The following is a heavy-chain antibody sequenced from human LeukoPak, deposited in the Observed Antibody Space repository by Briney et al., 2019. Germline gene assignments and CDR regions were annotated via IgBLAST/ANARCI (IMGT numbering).Heavy chain of an antibody. J-gene: IGHJ4*02. V-gene: IGHV4-59*08. D-gene: IGHD5-24*01. Sequence: PSETLSLTCTVSGGSISSYYWSWIRQPPGKGLEWIGYIYYSGSTNYNPSLKSRVTISVDTSKNQFSLKLSSVTAADTAVYYCARTGGDGYNPFDYWGQGTLVTVSS. CDR3: ARTGGDGYNPFDY. CDR2: IYYSGST. CDR1: GGSISSYY.